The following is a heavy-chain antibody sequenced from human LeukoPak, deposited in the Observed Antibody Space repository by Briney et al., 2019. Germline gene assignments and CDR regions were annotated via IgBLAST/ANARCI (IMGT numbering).Heavy chain of an antibody. CDR1: GGTFSKYT. CDR3: ASPVKYYDTWSGYPPFDY. CDR2: ITPLFGTA. D-gene: IGHD3-3*01. J-gene: IGHJ4*02. Sequence: GASVKVSCKASGGTFSKYTISWVRQRPGQGLEWMGGITPLFGTANYAQKFQGRVTITADESTSTAYMELSSLRSEDTAIYYCASPVKYYDTWSGYPPFDYWGQGTLVTVSS. V-gene: IGHV1-69*13.